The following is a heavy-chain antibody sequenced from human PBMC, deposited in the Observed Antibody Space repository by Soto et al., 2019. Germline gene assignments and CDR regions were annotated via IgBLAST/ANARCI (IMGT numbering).Heavy chain of an antibody. CDR2: IYYSGST. J-gene: IGHJ5*02. CDR1: GGSISSGGYY. CDR3: ARESGEGSYGWLNWFDP. Sequence: QVQLQESGPGLVKPSQTLSLTCTVSGGSISSGGYYWSWIRQHPGKGLEWIGYIYYSGSTYYNPSLKSRVTISVDTSKNQFSLKLSSVTAADTAVYYCARESGEGSYGWLNWFDPWGQGTLVTVSS. D-gene: IGHD3-16*01. V-gene: IGHV4-31*03.